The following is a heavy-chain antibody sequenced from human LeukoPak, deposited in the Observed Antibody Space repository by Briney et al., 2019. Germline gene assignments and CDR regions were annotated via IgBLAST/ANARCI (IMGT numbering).Heavy chain of an antibody. D-gene: IGHD6-6*01. CDR2: ITGNSDTI. V-gene: IGHV3-48*04. CDR1: DFPFNPYT. J-gene: IGHJ3*01. Sequence: GGSLRLSCTASDFPFNPYTMHWVRQAPGKGLEWISYITGNSDTIYYADSVEGRFTISRDNAKKSLFLQMSSLRAEDTALYYCTRDSAVVAFDVWGQGTPVSVSS. CDR3: TRDSAVVAFDV.